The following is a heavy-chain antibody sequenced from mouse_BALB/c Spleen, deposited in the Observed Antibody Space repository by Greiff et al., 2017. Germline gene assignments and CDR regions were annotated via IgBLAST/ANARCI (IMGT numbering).Heavy chain of an antibody. Sequence: DVQLQESGPSLVKPSQTLSLTCSVTGDSITSGYWNWIRKFPGNKLEYMGYISYSGSTYYNPSLKSRISITRDTSKNQYYLQLNSVTTEDTATYYCARGGIFITTVRRAMDYWGQGTSVTVSS. CDR1: GDSITSGY. V-gene: IGHV3-8*02. J-gene: IGHJ4*01. CDR3: ARGGIFITTVRRAMDY. CDR2: ISYSGST. D-gene: IGHD1-1*01.